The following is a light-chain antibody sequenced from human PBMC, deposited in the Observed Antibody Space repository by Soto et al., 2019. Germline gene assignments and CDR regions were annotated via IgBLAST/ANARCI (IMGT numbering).Light chain of an antibody. V-gene: IGLV1-47*01. CDR1: SYNVGKNL. J-gene: IGLJ3*02. Sequence: QSVLTQPPSASGTPGQRVTISCSGGSYNVGKNLVYWYQQRPGTAPKLIIFKSDQRPSGVPDRFSGSNSGSSATLAISGLRSEDEADYHCSTWDDSLNGRVFGGGTKLTVL. CDR3: STWDDSLNGRV. CDR2: KSD.